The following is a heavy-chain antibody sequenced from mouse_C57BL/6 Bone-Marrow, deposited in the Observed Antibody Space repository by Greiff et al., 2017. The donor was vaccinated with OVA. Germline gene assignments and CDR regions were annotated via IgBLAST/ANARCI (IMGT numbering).Heavy chain of an antibody. J-gene: IGHJ3*01. CDR2: IYPGDGDT. CDR3: AGRDGYERGTWFAY. D-gene: IGHD2-2*01. CDR1: GYAFSSSW. Sequence: VQLQQSGPELVKPGASVKISCKASGYAFSSSWMNWVKQRPGKGLEWIGRIYPGDGDTNYNGKFKGKATLTADKSSSTAYMQLSSLTSEDSAVYFCAGRDGYERGTWFAYWGQGTLVTVSA. V-gene: IGHV1-82*01.